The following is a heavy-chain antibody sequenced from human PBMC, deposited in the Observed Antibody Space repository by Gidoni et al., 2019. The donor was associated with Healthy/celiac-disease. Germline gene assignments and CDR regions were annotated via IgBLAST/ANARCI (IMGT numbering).Heavy chain of an antibody. CDR3: TREIRGYYYDSSGYADY. Sequence: EVQLVESGGGLVQPGRHLRLSCTAYEFTLGDYAMSWFRQAPGKGLEWVSFIRSKAYGGTTVYAASGKGRFTISRDDSKSLAYLQMISLKTEDTAVYYCTREIRGYYYDSSGYADYWGQGTLVTVSS. V-gene: IGHV3-49*03. D-gene: IGHD3-22*01. CDR1: EFTLGDYA. J-gene: IGHJ4*02. CDR2: IRSKAYGGTT.